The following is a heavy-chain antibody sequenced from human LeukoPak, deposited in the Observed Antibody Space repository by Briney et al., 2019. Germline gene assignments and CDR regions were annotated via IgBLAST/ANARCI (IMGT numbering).Heavy chain of an antibody. J-gene: IGHJ4*02. Sequence: GASVTVSCKASGGTFSSYAISWVRQAPGQWLEWMGGIIPIFGTANYAQKFQGRVTITADESTSTAYMELSSLRSEDTAVYYCARGSKTTVTIFDYWGQGTLVTVSS. CDR2: IIPIFGTA. CDR3: ARGSKTTVTIFDY. D-gene: IGHD4-17*01. V-gene: IGHV1-69*13. CDR1: GGTFSSYA.